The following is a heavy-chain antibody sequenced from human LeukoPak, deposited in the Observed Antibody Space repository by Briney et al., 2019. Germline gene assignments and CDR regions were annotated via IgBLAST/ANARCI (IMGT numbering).Heavy chain of an antibody. J-gene: IGHJ3*02. CDR3: VAAESNAFDI. CDR2: IYYSGST. D-gene: IGHD5-24*01. CDR1: GGSISSYY. V-gene: IGHV4-59*12. Sequence: SETLSLTCTVSGGSISSYYWSWIRQPPGKGLEWIGYIYYSGSTNYNPSLKSRVTISVDTSKNQFSLKLSSVTAADTAVYYCVAAESNAFDIRGQGTMVTVSS.